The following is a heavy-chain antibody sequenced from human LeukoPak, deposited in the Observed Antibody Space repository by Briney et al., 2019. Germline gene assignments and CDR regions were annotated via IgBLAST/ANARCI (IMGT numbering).Heavy chain of an antibody. CDR3: ARSFLGDWYFDL. J-gene: IGHJ2*01. D-gene: IGHD1-26*01. CDR2: IYYSGST. Sequence: PSETLSLTCTVSGGSISSYYWSWIRQPPGMGLEWIGCIYYSGSTYYNPSLKSRVTISVDTSKDQFSLRLTSVTAADTAVYYCARSFLGDWYFDLWGRGTLVTVSS. CDR1: GGSISSYY. V-gene: IGHV4-59*01.